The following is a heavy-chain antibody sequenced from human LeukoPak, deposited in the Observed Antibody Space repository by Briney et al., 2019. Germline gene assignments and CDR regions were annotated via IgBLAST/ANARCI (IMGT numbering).Heavy chain of an antibody. CDR3: ARGGAGSYYSAVDY. V-gene: IGHV1-3*01. J-gene: IGHJ4*02. Sequence: ASVKVSCKASGYTFTSCAMHWVRQAPGQRLEWMGWINAGNGNTKYSQKFQGRVTITRDTSASTAYMELSSLRSEDTAVYYCARGGAGSYYSAVDYWGQGTLVTVSS. D-gene: IGHD3-10*01. CDR1: GYTFTSCA. CDR2: INAGNGNT.